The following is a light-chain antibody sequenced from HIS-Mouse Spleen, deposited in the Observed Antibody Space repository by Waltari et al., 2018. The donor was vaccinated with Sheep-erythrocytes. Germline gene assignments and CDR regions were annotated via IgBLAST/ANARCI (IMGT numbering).Light chain of an antibody. CDR2: EGS. CDR1: SSDVGSYKL. CDR3: CSYAGSSTWV. V-gene: IGLV2-23*01. J-gene: IGLJ3*02. Sequence: QSALTQPASVSGSPGQSITISCTGTSSDVGSYKLVSWYQQHPGKAPKLMIYEGSKRPSGVSNCFSGSKSGNTASLTISGLQAEDEADYYCCSYAGSSTWVFGGGTKLTVL.